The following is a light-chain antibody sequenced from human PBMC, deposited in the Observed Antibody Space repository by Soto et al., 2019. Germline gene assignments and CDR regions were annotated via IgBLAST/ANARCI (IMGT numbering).Light chain of an antibody. CDR1: TSDVGAYNY. J-gene: IGLJ1*01. V-gene: IGLV2-14*01. CDR2: QVS. Sequence: QSVLTQPASVSGSPGQSIAISCTGTTSDVGAYNYVSWYQQHPGKAPKLMIYQVSNRPSGVSHRFSGSKSGNTASLTISGLQADDEADYYCSSYTRSTTDVFGTGTKVTVL. CDR3: SSYTRSTTDV.